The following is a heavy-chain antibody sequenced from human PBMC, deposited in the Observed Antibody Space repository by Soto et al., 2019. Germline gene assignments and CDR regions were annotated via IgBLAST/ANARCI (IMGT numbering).Heavy chain of an antibody. CDR3: AREDLPSLN. CDR1: GYTFTSYG. D-gene: IGHD2-2*01. V-gene: IGHV1-18*01. CDR2: ISTYNGNT. J-gene: IGHJ4*02. Sequence: QVQLVQSGAEVKKPGASVKVSCKASGYTFTSYGISWVRQAPGKGLEWMGWISTYNGNTTYAQKLKSRVTMTTDTSTSTAYKERRSLRSDDTAVNYCAREDLPSLNWGQGTLVTV.